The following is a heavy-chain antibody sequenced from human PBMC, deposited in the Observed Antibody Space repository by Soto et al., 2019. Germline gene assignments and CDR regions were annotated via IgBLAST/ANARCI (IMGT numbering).Heavy chain of an antibody. J-gene: IGHJ3*02. V-gene: IGHV1-18*04. CDR1: GYTFTSYG. CDR2: ISAYNGNT. D-gene: IGHD2-2*01. Sequence: GXSVKVSFKASGYTFTSYGISWVRQAPVQGLEWMGWISAYNGNTNYAQKLQGRVTMTTDTSTSTAYMELRSLRSDDTAVYHCARDHGKYCSSTSCPDAFDIWGQGTMVTVSS. CDR3: ARDHGKYCSSTSCPDAFDI.